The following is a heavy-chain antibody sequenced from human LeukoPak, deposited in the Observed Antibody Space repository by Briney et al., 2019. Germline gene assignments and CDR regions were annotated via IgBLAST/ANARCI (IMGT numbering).Heavy chain of an antibody. CDR1: GFTFTSYS. V-gene: IGHV3-30*18. CDR3: AKTPGDCSGGSCYPRGYYFDY. D-gene: IGHD2-15*01. Sequence: GGSLRLSCAASGFTFTSYSMNWVRQAPGKGLEWVTVISYDGSNKYFADSVKGRFTISRDNSKNTLFLQMNSLRAEDTAVYYCAKTPGDCSGGSCYPRGYYFDYWGQGTLVTVSS. J-gene: IGHJ4*02. CDR2: ISYDGSNK.